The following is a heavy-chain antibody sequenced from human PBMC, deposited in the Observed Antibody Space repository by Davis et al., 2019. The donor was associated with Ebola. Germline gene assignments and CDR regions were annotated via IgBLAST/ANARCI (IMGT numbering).Heavy chain of an antibody. Sequence: GESLKISCAASAFIFKSCGMHWVRQAPGKGLEWVAVIWSNGINQYFTDSVRGRFSLSRDDSKNMLYLDMNSLRADDTAVYYCVRERAPFDGFDIWGQGTKVTVSS. CDR3: VRERAPFDGFDI. J-gene: IGHJ3*02. CDR1: AFIFKSCG. CDR2: IWSNGINQ. V-gene: IGHV3-33*01.